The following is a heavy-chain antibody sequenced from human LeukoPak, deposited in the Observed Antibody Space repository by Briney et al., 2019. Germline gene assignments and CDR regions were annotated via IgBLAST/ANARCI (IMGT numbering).Heavy chain of an antibody. V-gene: IGHV4-34*01. CDR1: GGSFSGYY. D-gene: IGHD3-10*02. CDR3: ARGGRVGVRYQWSGSYYYNY. CDR2: INHSGST. Sequence: SETLSLTCAVYGGSFSGYYWSWIRQPPGKGLEWIGEINHSGSTNYNPSLKSRVTISVDTSKNQFSLKLSSVTAADTAVYYCARGGRVGVRYQWSGSYYYNYWGPGTLVTVSS. J-gene: IGHJ4*03.